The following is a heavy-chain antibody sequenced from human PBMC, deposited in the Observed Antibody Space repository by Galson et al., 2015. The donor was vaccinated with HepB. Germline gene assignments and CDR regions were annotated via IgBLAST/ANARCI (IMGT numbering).Heavy chain of an antibody. Sequence: SLRLSCAASGFTFSSYSMNWVRQAPGKGLEWVSSISSSSSYIYYADSVKGRFTISRDNAKNSLYLQMNSLRAEDTAVYYCARELTRGSGRGEDYWGQGTLVTVSS. V-gene: IGHV3-21*04. D-gene: IGHD3-10*01. CDR3: ARELTRGSGRGEDY. J-gene: IGHJ4*02. CDR1: GFTFSSYS. CDR2: ISSSSSYI.